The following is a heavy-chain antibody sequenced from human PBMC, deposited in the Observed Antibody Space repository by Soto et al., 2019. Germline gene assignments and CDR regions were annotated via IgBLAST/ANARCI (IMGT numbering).Heavy chain of an antibody. Sequence: QVQLQESGPGLVKPSETLSLTCTVSGVSITPYFWSWIRQPAGKAPEWVGQIYANGGTTYNPSLRGRVTMFVSQTQVSLRLTSVTAADTAVYYCARHFDVDPSLDQYYFDLWGRGALVTVSS. V-gene: IGHV4-4*07. D-gene: IGHD3-9*01. J-gene: IGHJ2*01. CDR1: GVSITPYF. CDR2: IYANGGT. CDR3: ARHFDVDPSLDQYYFDL.